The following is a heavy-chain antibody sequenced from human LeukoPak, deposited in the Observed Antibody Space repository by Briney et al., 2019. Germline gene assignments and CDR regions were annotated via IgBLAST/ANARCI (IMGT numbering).Heavy chain of an antibody. CDR3: ARGLDGYNRPYYFDY. CDR2: IYTSGST. Sequence: SETLSLTCTVSGGSISSGSYYWSWIRQPAGKGLEWIGRIYTSGSTNYNPSLKSRVTISLDTSKNLFSLNLSSVTAADTAVYYCARGLDGYNRPYYFDYWGQGTLVTVSS. CDR1: GGSISSGSYY. V-gene: IGHV4-61*02. J-gene: IGHJ4*02. D-gene: IGHD5-24*01.